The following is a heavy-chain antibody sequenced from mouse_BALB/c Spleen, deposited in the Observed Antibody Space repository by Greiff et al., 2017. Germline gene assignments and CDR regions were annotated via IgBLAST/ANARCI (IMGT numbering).Heavy chain of an antibody. J-gene: IGHJ4*01. CDR1: GFTFSSYW. Sequence: EVKLEESGGGLVQPGGSMKLSCVASGFTFSSYWMSWVRQSPEKGLEWVAEIRLKSDNYATHYAESVKGKFTISRDDSKSRLYLQMNSLRAEDTGIYYCTDLGAMDYWGQGTSVTVSS. D-gene: IGHD4-1*01. CDR3: TDLGAMDY. V-gene: IGHV6-3*01. CDR2: IRLKSDNYAT.